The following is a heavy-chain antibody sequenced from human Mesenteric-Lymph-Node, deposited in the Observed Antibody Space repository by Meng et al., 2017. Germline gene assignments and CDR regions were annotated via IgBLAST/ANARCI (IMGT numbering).Heavy chain of an antibody. V-gene: IGHV4-30-4*01. D-gene: IGHD3-10*01. CDR1: GDSFNRPDYY. CDR3: ARGDTIIRGVIGY. Sequence: VQLQDSGPGLVKPSQTLSLTCTVSGDSFNRPDYYWSWIRQPPGKGLEWIGSIYYSGSTYYNPSLKSRVTMSVDTSKNQFSLKLSSVTAADTAVYYCARGDTIIRGVIGYWGQGSLVTVSS. CDR2: IYYSGST. J-gene: IGHJ4*02.